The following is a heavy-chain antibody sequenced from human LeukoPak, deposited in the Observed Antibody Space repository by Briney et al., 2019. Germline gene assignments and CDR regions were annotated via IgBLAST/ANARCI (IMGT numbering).Heavy chain of an antibody. CDR1: GFTFSSYA. D-gene: IGHD4-17*01. CDR2: ISGSGSNT. Sequence: GGSLRLSCAASGFTFSSYAMTWVRQAPGKGLEWVSAISGSGSNTYYADSVKGRFTISRDNSKSTLYLLINSLRADDTTVYYCARGNGDYAIHPDYWGQGTLVTVSS. V-gene: IGHV3-23*01. CDR3: ARGNGDYAIHPDY. J-gene: IGHJ4*02.